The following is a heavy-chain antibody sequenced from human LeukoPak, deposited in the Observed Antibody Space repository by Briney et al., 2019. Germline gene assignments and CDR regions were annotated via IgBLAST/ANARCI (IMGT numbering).Heavy chain of an antibody. CDR3: ARGGYCTGGVCYVMGFDY. D-gene: IGHD2-8*02. Sequence: PSETLSLTCAVYGGSFSGYYWSWIRQPPGKGLEWIGEINHSGSTNYNPPLKSRVTISVDTSKNQFSLKLSSVTAADTAVYYCARGGYCTGGVCYVMGFDYWGQGTLATVSS. CDR2: INHSGST. V-gene: IGHV4-34*01. J-gene: IGHJ4*02. CDR1: GGSFSGYY.